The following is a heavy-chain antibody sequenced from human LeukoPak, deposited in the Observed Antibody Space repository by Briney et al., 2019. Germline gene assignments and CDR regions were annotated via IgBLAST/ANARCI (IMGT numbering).Heavy chain of an antibody. V-gene: IGHV3-23*01. Sequence: PGGSLRLSCAAPGFTFSNAYLNWVRQAPGKGLEWVSAISGSGGSTYYADSVKGRFTISRDNSKHTLYLQMNSLRAEDTAVYYCAKDALLRWLQLPYYFDYWGQGTLVTVSS. CDR1: GFTFSNAY. J-gene: IGHJ4*02. D-gene: IGHD5-24*01. CDR2: ISGSGGST. CDR3: AKDALLRWLQLPYYFDY.